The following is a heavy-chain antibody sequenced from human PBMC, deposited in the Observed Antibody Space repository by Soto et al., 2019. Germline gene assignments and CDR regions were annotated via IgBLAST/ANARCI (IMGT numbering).Heavy chain of an antibody. V-gene: IGHV4-34*01. CDR1: GGSFSGHF. CDR3: ARGISLIVQVQRDAPDKYYFDS. D-gene: IGHD2-21*01. Sequence: PSETLSLTCAVYGGSFSGHFWSWIRQPPGKGLEWIGEINHSGSTNFNPSLKSRVTISVDTSKNQFSLKVNSLTAADTAVYYCARGISLIVQVQRDAPDKYYFDSWGQGTVVTVYS. J-gene: IGHJ4*02. CDR2: INHSGST.